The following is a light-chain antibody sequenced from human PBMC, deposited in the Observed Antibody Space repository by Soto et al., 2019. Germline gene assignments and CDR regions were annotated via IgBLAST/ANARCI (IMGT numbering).Light chain of an antibody. CDR3: CSYVGRSSWV. CDR1: SSNIGTNT. J-gene: IGLJ3*02. CDR2: SND. V-gene: IGLV1-44*01. Sequence: QSVLTQPPSASGTPGQRVSISCSGGSSNIGTNTVNWYQHLPGTAPKLLIFSNDERPSGVPDRFSGSKSGTSASLAISGLQAEDEADYYCCSYVGRSSWVFGGGTKLTVL.